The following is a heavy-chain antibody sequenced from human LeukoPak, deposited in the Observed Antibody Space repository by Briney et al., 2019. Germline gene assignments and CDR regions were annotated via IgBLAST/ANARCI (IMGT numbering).Heavy chain of an antibody. CDR1: GYTFIGHY. CDR2: INPYRGVT. V-gene: IGHV1-2*02. J-gene: IGHJ5*02. D-gene: IGHD6-13*01. CDR3: ARDHIDDSSTSAPGTDGFDP. Sequence: ASVKVSCKASGYTFIGHYIHWMRQAPGQRLEVVGGINPYRGVTNYADNFQGRVTLTRDTSSSTAYMELTSLRSDDTAVYYCARDHIDDSSTSAPGTDGFDPWGQGTLVTVSS.